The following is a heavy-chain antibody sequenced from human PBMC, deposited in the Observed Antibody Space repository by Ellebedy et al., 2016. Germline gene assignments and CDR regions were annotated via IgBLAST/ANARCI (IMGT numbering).Heavy chain of an antibody. Sequence: GESLKISXAASGFSFSDYGMQWVRQAPGKGLEWVAVIWNDGTTEYYADSVEGRFTISRDNSKSTLYLLMNSLRAEDTAVYYCATTWGKDWGQGTLVTVSS. CDR2: IWNDGTTE. J-gene: IGHJ4*02. CDR3: ATTWGKD. D-gene: IGHD3-16*01. CDR1: GFSFSDYG. V-gene: IGHV3-33*01.